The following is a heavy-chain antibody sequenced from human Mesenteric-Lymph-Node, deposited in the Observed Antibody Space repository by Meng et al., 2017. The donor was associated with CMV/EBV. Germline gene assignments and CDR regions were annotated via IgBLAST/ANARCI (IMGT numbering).Heavy chain of an antibody. Sequence: GESLKISCQVSGYSFSTYWIGWVRQMPGKGLEWVGIIYPGDSDTKYSPSFQGRVAISVDESINTVYVQWSVLKASDTAMYYCARLSSHYDFWSAYYKGDAFDIWGQGTMVTVSS. CDR3: ARLSSHYDFWSAYYKGDAFDI. CDR1: GYSFSTYW. J-gene: IGHJ3*02. D-gene: IGHD3-3*01. CDR2: IYPGDSDT. V-gene: IGHV5-51*01.